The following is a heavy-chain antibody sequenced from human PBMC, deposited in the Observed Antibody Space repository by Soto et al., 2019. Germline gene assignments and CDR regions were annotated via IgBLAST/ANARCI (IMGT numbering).Heavy chain of an antibody. CDR2: IIPIFGTA. Sequence: ASVKVSCKASGGTFSSYAISWVRQAPGQGLEWMGGIIPIFGTANYAQKFQGRVTITADESTSTAYMELSSLRSEDTAVYYCARAIPYVYDYVWGSYRYGYFDYWGQGILVTVSS. D-gene: IGHD3-16*02. J-gene: IGHJ4*02. CDR1: GGTFSSYA. CDR3: ARAIPYVYDYVWGSYRYGYFDY. V-gene: IGHV1-69*13.